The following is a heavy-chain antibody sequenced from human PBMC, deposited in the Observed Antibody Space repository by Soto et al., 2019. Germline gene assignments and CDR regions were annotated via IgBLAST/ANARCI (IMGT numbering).Heavy chain of an antibody. CDR3: ARDSGLKGFAY. CDR2: ISYDGSNK. Sequence: QVQLVESGGGVVQPGRSLRLSCAASGFTFSSYAMHWVRQAPGKGLEWVAVISYDGSNKYYADSVKGRFTISRDNSKNTLDLQMNSLRAEDTAVYYCARDSGLKGFAYWGQGTLVTVSS. V-gene: IGHV3-30-3*01. CDR1: GFTFSSYA. J-gene: IGHJ4*02.